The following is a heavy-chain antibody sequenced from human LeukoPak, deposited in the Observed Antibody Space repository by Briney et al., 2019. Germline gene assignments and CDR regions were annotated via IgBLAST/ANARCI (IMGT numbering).Heavy chain of an antibody. Sequence: ASVKVSCKASGYTFNDYYMHWVRQAPGQGLEWMAWINPNTGGTNYAQRFQGRVTMTRDTSISTAYMELSRLTSDDTAVYYCARDMFRSSDFDYWGHGTLVTVSS. CDR2: INPNTGGT. CDR1: GYTFNDYY. D-gene: IGHD3-10*02. CDR3: ARDMFRSSDFDY. V-gene: IGHV1-2*02. J-gene: IGHJ4*01.